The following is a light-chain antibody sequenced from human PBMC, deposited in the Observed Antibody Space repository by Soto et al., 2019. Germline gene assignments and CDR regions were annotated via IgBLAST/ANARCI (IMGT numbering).Light chain of an antibody. Sequence: QSALTQPPSASGSPGQSVTISCTGTSSDVGGYNSVSWYQQYPGKAPKLLIYEVNKRPSGVPDRFSGSKSGNTASLTVSGLQAEDEADYYCNSYAVNNKLGVFGGGTKLTVL. CDR3: NSYAVNNKLGV. CDR1: SSDVGGYNS. CDR2: EVN. J-gene: IGLJ2*01. V-gene: IGLV2-8*01.